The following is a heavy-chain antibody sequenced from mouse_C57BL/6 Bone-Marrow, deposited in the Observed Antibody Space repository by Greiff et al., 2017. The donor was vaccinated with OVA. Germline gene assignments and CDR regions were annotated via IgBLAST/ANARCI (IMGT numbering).Heavy chain of an antibody. Sequence: VQLQQSGAELVRPGASVKLSCTASGFNIKDDYMHWVKQRPEQGLEWIGWIDPENGDTEYASKFQGKATITADTSSNTAYLQLSSLTSEDTAVYYCTTLITTVVADAMDYWGSRNLSHRLL. CDR2: IDPENGDT. CDR1: GFNIKDDY. CDR3: TTLITTVVADAMDY. D-gene: IGHD1-1*01. J-gene: IGHJ4*01. V-gene: IGHV14-4*01.